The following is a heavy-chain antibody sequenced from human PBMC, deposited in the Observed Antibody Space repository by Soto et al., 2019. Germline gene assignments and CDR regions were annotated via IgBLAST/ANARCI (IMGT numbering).Heavy chain of an antibody. V-gene: IGHV4-39*01. D-gene: IGHD2-15*01. CDR3: ARQCRGVTCHWFVP. Sequence: SETLSLTCTVSGGSISSSSYSWDWIRQPPGKGLEWIGSIFYSGSTYYNPSLKSRVTISVDTSKNQFSLTLTSVTAADTAVYYCARQCRGVTCHWFVPRGQGTLVTVSS. CDR1: GGSISSSSYS. J-gene: IGHJ5*02. CDR2: IFYSGST.